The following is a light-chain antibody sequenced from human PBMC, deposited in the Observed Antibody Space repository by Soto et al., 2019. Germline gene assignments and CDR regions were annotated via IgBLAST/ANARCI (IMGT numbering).Light chain of an antibody. V-gene: IGLV2-14*01. CDR3: SSYTTSDTWV. CDR1: SADIGFYDY. CDR2: GVT. J-gene: IGLJ3*02. Sequence: QSVLTQPASVSGSPGQSITISCTGTSADIGFYDYVSWYQQYPGKAPNLLIYGVTYRPSGISYRFSGSKSGSTASLTISGLQAEDEGDYYCSSYTTSDTWVFGGGTKLTVL.